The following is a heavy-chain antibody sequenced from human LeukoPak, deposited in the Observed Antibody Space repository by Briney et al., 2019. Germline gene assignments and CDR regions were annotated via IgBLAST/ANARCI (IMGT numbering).Heavy chain of an antibody. CDR2: IWYDGSNK. Sequence: GKSLRLSCAASGFTFSGFGMHWVRQAPGKGLEWVAVIWYDGSNKYYADSVKGRFTISRDNPKNTLYVQMNSLRAEDTAVYYCARGRGADYGGNSGYFDYWGQGTLVTVSS. CDR1: GFTFSGFG. D-gene: IGHD4-23*01. CDR3: ARGRGADYGGNSGYFDY. J-gene: IGHJ4*02. V-gene: IGHV3-33*01.